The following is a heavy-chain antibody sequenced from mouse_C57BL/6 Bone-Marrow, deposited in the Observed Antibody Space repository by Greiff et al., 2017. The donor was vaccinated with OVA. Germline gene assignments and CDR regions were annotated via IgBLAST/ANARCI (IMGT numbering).Heavy chain of an antibody. Sequence: DVQLVESEGGLVQPGSSMKLSCTASGFTFSDYYMAWVRQVPEKGLEWVANINYDGSSTYYLDSLKSRFIISRDNAKNILYLQMSSLKSEDTATYYCARGDPDAMDYWGQGTSVTVSS. D-gene: IGHD3-3*01. J-gene: IGHJ4*01. CDR3: ARGDPDAMDY. CDR2: INYDGSST. V-gene: IGHV5-16*01. CDR1: GFTFSDYY.